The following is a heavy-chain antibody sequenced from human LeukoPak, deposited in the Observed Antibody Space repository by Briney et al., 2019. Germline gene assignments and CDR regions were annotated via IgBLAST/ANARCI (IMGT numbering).Heavy chain of an antibody. CDR1: GGSISSGDYY. CDR2: IYYSVST. CDR3: DSEYGGLYYYGMDV. J-gene: IGHJ6*04. D-gene: IGHD4-23*01. Sequence: SETLSLTCTVSGGSISSGDYYWSWIRQPPGKGLERIGYIYYSVSTYYNPSLKSRVTISVDTPENQFSLKLRSVTAADTAVYYCDSEYGGLYYYGMDVWGKGTTVTVSS. V-gene: IGHV4-30-4*01.